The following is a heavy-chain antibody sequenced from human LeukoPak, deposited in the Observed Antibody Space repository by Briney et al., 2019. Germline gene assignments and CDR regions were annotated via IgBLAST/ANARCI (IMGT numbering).Heavy chain of an antibody. J-gene: IGHJ1*01. CDR1: GFTFSRYW. V-gene: IGHV3-74*01. CDR2: ISSDGTST. Sequence: GGSLRLSCAASGFTFSRYWMHWVRQAPGRGLVWVSRISSDGTSTSYADSVKGRFTISRDNAKNTLYLQMNSLRAEDTAVYYCAGGYRYFHHWGQGTLATVSS. CDR3: AGGYRYFHH. D-gene: IGHD1-1*01.